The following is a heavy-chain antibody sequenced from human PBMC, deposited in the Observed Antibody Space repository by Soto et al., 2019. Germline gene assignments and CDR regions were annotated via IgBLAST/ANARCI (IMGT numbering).Heavy chain of an antibody. CDR1: GYTFTSYG. CDR2: ISAYNGNT. CDR3: ARVRSADFWSGYSAY. V-gene: IGHV1-18*01. Sequence: ASVKVSCKASGYTFTSYGISWVRQAPGQGLEWMGWISAYNGNTNYAQKLQGRVTMTTDTSTSTAYMELRSLRSDDTAVYYCARVRSADFWSGYSAYWGQGTLVTVSS. J-gene: IGHJ4*02. D-gene: IGHD3-3*01.